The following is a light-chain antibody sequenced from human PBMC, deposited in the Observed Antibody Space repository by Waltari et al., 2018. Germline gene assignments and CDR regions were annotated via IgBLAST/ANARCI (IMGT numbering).Light chain of an antibody. J-gene: IGLJ2*01. V-gene: IGLV2-23*02. CDR2: EVT. CDR3: FSYADGRSLV. CDR1: STDLGRSTL. Sequence: QSALTQPASVSGSPGQSITISCTGSSTDLGRSTLVSWYQHHPDKAPKLLIYEVTERPSGISHRFSGAKSGNTASLTISQLQAEDEADYYCFSYADGRSLVFGGGTK.